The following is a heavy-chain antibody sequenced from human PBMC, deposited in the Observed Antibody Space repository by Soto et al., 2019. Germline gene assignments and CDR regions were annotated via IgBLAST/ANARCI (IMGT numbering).Heavy chain of an antibody. Sequence: KPSESLSLTCTVSGGAISTYYWTWIRQPAGKGLEWIGRIYSSGSTKYNPSLQSRVTMSLDTSNNQFSLRLTSVTAADTAVYYRARDQRFSDWFDPWGQGTLVTVSS. CDR1: GGAISTYY. V-gene: IGHV4-4*07. CDR2: IYSSGST. D-gene: IGHD3-3*01. CDR3: ARDQRFSDWFDP. J-gene: IGHJ5*02.